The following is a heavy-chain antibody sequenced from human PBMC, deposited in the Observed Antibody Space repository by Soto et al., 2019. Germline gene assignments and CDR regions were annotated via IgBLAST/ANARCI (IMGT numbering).Heavy chain of an antibody. CDR3: ARPSIAARSPFDY. CDR2: INHSGNT. D-gene: IGHD6-6*01. V-gene: IGHV4-34*01. CDR1: GGSFSTYY. J-gene: IGHJ4*02. Sequence: PSETLSLTCTVYGGSFSTYYWSWIRQPPGKGLEWIGEINHSGNTNYNPSLMGRVTMSFDTSKNQFSLKLSSVTAADTAVYYCARPSIAARSPFDYWGQGTLVTVSS.